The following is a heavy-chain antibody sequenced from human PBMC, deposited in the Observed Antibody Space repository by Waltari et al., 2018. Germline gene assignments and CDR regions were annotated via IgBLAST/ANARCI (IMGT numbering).Heavy chain of an antibody. CDR1: DGSINNYY. CDR2: IYYSGST. V-gene: IGHV4-59*08. Sequence: QVQLQESGPGLVKPSETLSLSCTVSDGSINNYYWSWIRQPPGKGLEWIGYIYYSGSTNYNPSLKSRVTISVDTSENQFSLKLSSVTAADTAVYYCARSQLYHYSYYYMDVWGKGTTVTISS. D-gene: IGHD3-16*02. CDR3: ARSQLYHYSYYYMDV. J-gene: IGHJ6*03.